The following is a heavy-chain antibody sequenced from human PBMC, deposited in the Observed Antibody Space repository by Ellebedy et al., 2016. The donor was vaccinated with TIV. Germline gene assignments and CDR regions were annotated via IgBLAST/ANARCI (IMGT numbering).Heavy chain of an antibody. J-gene: IGHJ4*02. CDR1: GYMFTSYY. D-gene: IGHD6-19*01. CDR2: INPSGGRT. Sequence: ASVKVSXXASGYMFTSYYMHWVRQAPGQGLEWMGIINPSGGRTSYAQKFQGRVTMTRDTSTSTVYMELSSLRSEDTAVYYCAIRYSSGWSLDYWGQGTLVTVSS. CDR3: AIRYSSGWSLDY. V-gene: IGHV1-46*01.